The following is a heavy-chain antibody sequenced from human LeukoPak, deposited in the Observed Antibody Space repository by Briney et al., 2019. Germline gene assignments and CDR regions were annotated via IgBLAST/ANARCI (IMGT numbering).Heavy chain of an antibody. D-gene: IGHD3-3*01. Sequence: SETLSLTCTVSGGSISSSSYYWGWIRQPPGKGLEWIGSIYYSGSTYYDPSLKSRVTISVDTSKNQFSLKLSSVTAADTAVYYCARDFAPWSGYSNWFDPWGQGTLVTVSS. CDR3: ARDFAPWSGYSNWFDP. J-gene: IGHJ5*02. CDR1: GGSISSSSYY. V-gene: IGHV4-39*02. CDR2: IYYSGST.